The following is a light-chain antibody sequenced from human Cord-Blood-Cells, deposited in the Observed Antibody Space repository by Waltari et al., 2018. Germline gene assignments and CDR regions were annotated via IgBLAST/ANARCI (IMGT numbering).Light chain of an antibody. CDR2: WAS. CDR1: QSVLYSSNNKNY. Sequence: DVVMTQSPVSLPVSLGQRATITCRSSQSVLYSSNNKNYLACYQQKPGQPPRLLIYWASTRESGVPDRFSGSGSGTDFTLTISRVQAEDVAVYYCQQYYSTPWTFGQGTKVEIK. J-gene: IGKJ1*01. V-gene: IGKV4-1*01. CDR3: QQYYSTPWT.